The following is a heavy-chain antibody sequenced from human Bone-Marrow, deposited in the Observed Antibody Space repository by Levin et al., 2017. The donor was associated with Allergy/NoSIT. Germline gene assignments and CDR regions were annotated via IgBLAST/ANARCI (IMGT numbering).Heavy chain of an antibody. CDR1: GGSISSSSYY. J-gene: IGHJ6*03. CDR3: ASQTSLRGGYYMDG. Sequence: GSLRLSCTVSGGSISSSSYYWGWIRQPPGKGLEWIGSIYYSGSTYYNPSLKSRVTISVDTSKNQFSLKLSSVTAADTAVYYCASQTSLRGGYYMDGWGKGTTVTVSS. V-gene: IGHV4-39*01. CDR2: IYYSGST. D-gene: IGHD3-16*01.